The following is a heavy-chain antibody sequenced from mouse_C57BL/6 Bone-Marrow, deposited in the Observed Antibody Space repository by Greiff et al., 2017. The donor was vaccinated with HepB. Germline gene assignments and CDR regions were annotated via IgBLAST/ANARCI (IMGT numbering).Heavy chain of an antibody. V-gene: IGHV1-81*01. CDR1: GYTFTSYG. J-gene: IGHJ4*01. D-gene: IGHD1-1*01. CDR2: IYPRSGNT. CDR3: ARLGYYGSSLYAMDY. Sequence: QVQLKESGAELARPGASVKLSCKASGYTFTSYGISWVKQRTGQGLEWIGEIYPRSGNTYYNEKFKGKATLTVDKPSSTAYMQLSSLTSEDSAVYYCARLGYYGSSLYAMDYWGQGTSVTVSS.